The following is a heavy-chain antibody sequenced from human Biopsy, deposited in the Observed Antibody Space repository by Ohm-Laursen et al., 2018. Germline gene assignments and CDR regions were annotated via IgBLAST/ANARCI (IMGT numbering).Heavy chain of an antibody. D-gene: IGHD4-17*01. J-gene: IGHJ6*03. Sequence: SETLSLTCTVSGGSISDYFWSWIRQPADKGLEYIGRIYSSGRTLYNPSLKSRVTMSVATSDNQFSLKLSSVTAADTAVYFCARDAYGDYDTYY. CDR2: IYSSGRT. CDR1: GGSISDYF. V-gene: IGHV4-4*07. CDR3: ARDAYGDYDTYY.